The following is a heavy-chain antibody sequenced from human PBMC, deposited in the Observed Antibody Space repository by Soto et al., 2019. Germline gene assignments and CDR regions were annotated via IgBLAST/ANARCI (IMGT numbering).Heavy chain of an antibody. CDR3: AKVWSYYDSSAQPRPGFDY. CDR2: ISGSGGST. D-gene: IGHD3-22*01. V-gene: IGHV3-23*01. J-gene: IGHJ4*02. Sequence: AGGSLRLSCAAPGFTFSSYAMSWGRQAPGKGLGWVSAISGSGGSTYYADSVKGRFTISRDNSKNTLYLQMNSLRAEDTAVYYCAKVWSYYDSSAQPRPGFDYWGPGTLVTVSS. CDR1: GFTFSSYA.